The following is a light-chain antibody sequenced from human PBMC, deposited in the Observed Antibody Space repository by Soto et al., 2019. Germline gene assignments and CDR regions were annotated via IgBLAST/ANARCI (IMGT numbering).Light chain of an antibody. J-gene: IGKJ4*01. Sequence: IELNQSPCTLCACPPDRATLSCRASQSVTNNFLAWYQQKPGQAPRLLISRASSRATGIPDRFSGSGSGTDFTLTISRLEPEDFAVYYCQQYVRSPKFGGGTIVEIK. CDR1: QSVTNNF. CDR2: RAS. V-gene: IGKV3-20*01. CDR3: QQYVRSPK.